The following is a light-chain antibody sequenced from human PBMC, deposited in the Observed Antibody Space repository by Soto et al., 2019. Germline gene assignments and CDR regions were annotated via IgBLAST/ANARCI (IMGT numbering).Light chain of an antibody. CDR1: QCVGSN. CDR3: QQYNNWPPLT. V-gene: IGKV3-15*01. CDR2: GAS. Sequence: EIVMTQSPATLSVSPGERATVSCRASQCVGSNLAWYQQKPGQAPRLLIYGASTRATGIPARFSGSGSGTEFTLTISSRQSEDFALYYCQQYNNWPPLTFGGGTKVEIK. J-gene: IGKJ4*01.